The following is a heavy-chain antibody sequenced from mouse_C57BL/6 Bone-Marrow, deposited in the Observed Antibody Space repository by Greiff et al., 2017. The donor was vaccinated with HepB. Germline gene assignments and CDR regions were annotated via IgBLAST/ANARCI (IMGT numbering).Heavy chain of an antibody. J-gene: IGHJ2*01. CDR2: IDPENGDT. CDR1: GFNIKDDY. V-gene: IGHV14-4*01. D-gene: IGHD1-1*01. CDR3: TTVVAKVDY. Sequence: VQLQQSGAELVRPGASVKLSSTASGFNIKDDYMHWVKQRPEQGLEWIGWIDPENGDTEYASKFQGKATITADTSSNTAYLQLSSLTSEDTAVYYCTTVVAKVDYWGQGTTLTVSS.